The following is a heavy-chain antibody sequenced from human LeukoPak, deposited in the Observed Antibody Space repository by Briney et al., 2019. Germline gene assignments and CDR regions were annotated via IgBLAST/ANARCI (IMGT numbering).Heavy chain of an antibody. CDR1: GGSIINNNW. D-gene: IGHD2-15*01. CDR3: ARDPYCTGGSCYHRLDY. CDR2: IYHSGIT. Sequence: SGTLSLTCAVSGGSIINNNWWTWVRQSPGKGLEWIGEIYHSGITNYNPSLKSRVTISIDKSKNQFSLKLSSVTAADTAVYFCARDPYCTGGSCYHRLDYWGQGTLVTVSS. J-gene: IGHJ4*02. V-gene: IGHV4-4*02.